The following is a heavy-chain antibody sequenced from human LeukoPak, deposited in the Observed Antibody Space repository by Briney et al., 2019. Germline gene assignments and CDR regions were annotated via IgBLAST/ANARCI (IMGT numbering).Heavy chain of an antibody. J-gene: IGHJ5*02. D-gene: IGHD4-17*01. CDR2: INPNSGGT. V-gene: IGHV1-2*02. CDR1: GYTFTGYY. Sequence: GASVKVSCKASGYTFTGYYMHWVRQAPGQGLEWMGWINPNSGGTNYAQKLQGRVTMTTDTSTGTAYMELRSLRSDDTAVYYCARYGDYYGDWFDPWGQGTLVTVSS. CDR3: ARYGDYYGDWFDP.